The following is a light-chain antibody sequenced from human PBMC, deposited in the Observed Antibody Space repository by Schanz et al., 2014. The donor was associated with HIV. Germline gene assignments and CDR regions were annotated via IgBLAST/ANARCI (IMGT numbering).Light chain of an antibody. CDR3: QQSYLTPT. V-gene: IGKV1-5*03. J-gene: IGKJ2*01. CDR1: ENISGW. Sequence: DIQMTQSPSTLSASVGDRVTITCRASENISGWLAWYQQKPGKAPKVLIYKASSLQSGVPSRFSGGGSGTEFTLTISSLQPEDYAIYYCQQSYLTPTFGLGTKVE. CDR2: KAS.